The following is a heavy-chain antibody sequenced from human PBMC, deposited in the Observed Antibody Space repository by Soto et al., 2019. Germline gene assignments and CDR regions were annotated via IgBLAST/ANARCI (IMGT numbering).Heavy chain of an antibody. Sequence: GGSLRLCCAACGFTFSSYAMSWVRQAPGKGLEWVSTIGGSGDSTYNADSLKDRFTISRDNSKNTLYLQMNGLRAEDTAVYYCAKFTWYGESMFDYWGQGTPVTVSS. V-gene: IGHV3-23*01. CDR2: IGGSGDST. J-gene: IGHJ4*02. D-gene: IGHD4-17*01. CDR3: AKFTWYGESMFDY. CDR1: GFTFSSYA.